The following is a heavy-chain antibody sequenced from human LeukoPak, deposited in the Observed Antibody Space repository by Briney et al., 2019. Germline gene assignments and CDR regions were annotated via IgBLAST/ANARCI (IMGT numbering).Heavy chain of an antibody. CDR3: ARDDSYSSGYYAY. D-gene: IGHD3-22*01. V-gene: IGHV3-7*01. CDR1: GFTFSNYW. J-gene: IGHJ4*02. Sequence: GGSLRLSCAASGFTFSNYWMSWVRQAPGKGLVWVANIKLDGSERYYVDSVKGRFTISRDNAENSLYLQMNSLRAEDTAVYYCARDDSYSSGYYAYWGQGTLVTVSS. CDR2: IKLDGSER.